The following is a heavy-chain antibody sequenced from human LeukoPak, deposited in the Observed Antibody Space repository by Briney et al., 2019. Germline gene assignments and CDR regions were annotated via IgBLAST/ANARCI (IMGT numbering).Heavy chain of an antibody. Sequence: GESLKISCKGSGYSFTSYWIGWVRQMPGKGLEWMGIIYPGDSDTRHSPSFQGQVTISADKSISTAYLQWSSLKASDTAMYYCARQGAILRYFDWSDAFDIWGQGTMVTVSS. CDR2: IYPGDSDT. CDR3: ARQGAILRYFDWSDAFDI. J-gene: IGHJ3*02. V-gene: IGHV5-51*01. D-gene: IGHD3-9*01. CDR1: GYSFTSYW.